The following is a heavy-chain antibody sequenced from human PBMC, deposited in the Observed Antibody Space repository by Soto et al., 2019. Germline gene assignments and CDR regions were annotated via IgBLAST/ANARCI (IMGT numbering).Heavy chain of an antibody. CDR2: VDGSGAAP. D-gene: IGHD3-9*01. J-gene: IGHJ4*02. CDR1: GFSFINHA. Sequence: VGSLRLSCATSGFSFINHAMTWVRQAPGKAPQWVATVDGSGAAPFYADSVKGRFTISRDNSKNTLYLQMNSLRAEDTAVYFCAKWEVFVTGHLATQSSLDSWGQGTLVTVSS. V-gene: IGHV3-23*01. CDR3: AKWEVFVTGHLATQSSLDS.